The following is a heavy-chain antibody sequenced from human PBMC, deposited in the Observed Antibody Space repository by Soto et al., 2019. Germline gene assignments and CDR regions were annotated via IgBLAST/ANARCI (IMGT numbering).Heavy chain of an antibody. CDR2: TSGSGGST. D-gene: IGHD3-16*01. CDR3: ATYHFNSYVYFEY. CDR1: GFTFSSYA. Sequence: GGSLRLSCAASGFTFSSYAMSWVRQAPGKGLEWVSATSGSGGSTYYADSLKGRFTISRDNSKNTLYLQMNSLRAEDTAVYYCATYHFNSYVYFEYWGKGHLVPVSS. J-gene: IGHJ4*02. V-gene: IGHV3-23*01.